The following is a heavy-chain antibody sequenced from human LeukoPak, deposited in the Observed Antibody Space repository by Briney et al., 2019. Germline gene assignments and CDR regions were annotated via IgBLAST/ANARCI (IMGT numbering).Heavy chain of an antibody. CDR3: ARVYDSSGYSYYYYYYGMDV. V-gene: IGHV3-30-3*01. J-gene: IGHJ6*02. CDR2: ISYDGSNK. Sequence: PGGSLRLSCAASGSTFRSYAMHWDRQAPGKGLGWVAVISYDGSNKYYADSVKGRFTISRDNSKNTLYLQMNSLRAEDTAVYYCARVYDSSGYSYYYYYYGMDVWGQGTTVTVSS. D-gene: IGHD3-22*01. CDR1: GSTFRSYA.